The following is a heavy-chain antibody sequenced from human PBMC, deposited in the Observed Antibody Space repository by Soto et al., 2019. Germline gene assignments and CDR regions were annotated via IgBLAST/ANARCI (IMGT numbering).Heavy chain of an antibody. V-gene: IGHV4-59*01. CDR3: ARLAGKRRYYYYYYYMDV. CDR2: IYYSGST. J-gene: IGHJ6*03. CDR1: GGSISSYY. Sequence: SETLSLTCTVSGGSISSYYWSWIRQPPGKGLEWIRYIYYSGSTNYNPSLKSRVTISVDTSKNQFSLKLSSVTAADTAVYYCARLAGKRRYYYYYYYMDVWGKGTTVTVSS.